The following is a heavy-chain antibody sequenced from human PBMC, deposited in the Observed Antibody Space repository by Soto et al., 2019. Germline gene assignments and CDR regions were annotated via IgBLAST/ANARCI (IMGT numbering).Heavy chain of an antibody. V-gene: IGHV3-48*03. CDR3: ARVPLGKGYRYGPRASYYGMHX. J-gene: IGHJ6*02. D-gene: IGHD5-18*01. CDR1: GFTFSSYE. CDR2: ISSSGSTI. Sequence: PGGSLRLSCAASGFTFSSYEMNWVRQAPGKGLEWVSYISSSGSTIYYADSVKGRFTISRDNAKNSLYLQMNRLRAEDTAVYYCARVPLGKGYRYGPRASYYGMHXWGQGTTVTVS.